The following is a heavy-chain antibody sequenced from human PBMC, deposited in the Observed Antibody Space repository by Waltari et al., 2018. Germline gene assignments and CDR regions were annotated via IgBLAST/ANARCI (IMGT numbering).Heavy chain of an antibody. D-gene: IGHD4-17*01. CDR2: IYTSGST. V-gene: IGHV4-61*09. Sequence: QVQLQESGPGLVKPSQTLSLTCTVSGGSISSGSYYWSWIRQPAGKGLEWIGYIYTSGSTNYNPSLKSRVTMSVDTSKNQFSLKLSSVIAADTAVYYCARDTVTTAFTYWGQGTLVTVSS. CDR3: ARDTVTTAFTY. J-gene: IGHJ4*02. CDR1: GGSISSGSYY.